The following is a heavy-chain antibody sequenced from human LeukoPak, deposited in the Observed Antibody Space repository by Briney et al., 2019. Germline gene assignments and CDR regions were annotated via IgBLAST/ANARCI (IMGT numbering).Heavy chain of an antibody. J-gene: IGHJ5*02. CDR2: INPNSGGT. CDR1: GGTFTGYY. CDR3: ARGGSGSYFSWLDP. Sequence: ASVKVSCKASGGTFTGYYIHWVRQAPGQGLECVGWINPNSGGTSYAQKFQGRVTMTRDTSISTAYMELSRLRSDDTAVYYCARGGSGSYFSWLDPWGQGTLVTVSS. V-gene: IGHV1-2*02. D-gene: IGHD3-10*01.